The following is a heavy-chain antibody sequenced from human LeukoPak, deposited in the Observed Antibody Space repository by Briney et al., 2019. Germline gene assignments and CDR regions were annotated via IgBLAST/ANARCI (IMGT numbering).Heavy chain of an antibody. D-gene: IGHD1-26*01. Sequence: GESLKISCKGSGYSFSSYWIGWVRQMPGKGLVWMGIIYPGDSDTRYSPSFQGQVTISADKSIHTAYLQWSSLGASDTAMYYCARTSGSYYKRSFDLWGQGTLVTVSS. V-gene: IGHV5-51*01. CDR1: GYSFSSYW. J-gene: IGHJ4*02. CDR3: ARTSGSYYKRSFDL. CDR2: IYPGDSDT.